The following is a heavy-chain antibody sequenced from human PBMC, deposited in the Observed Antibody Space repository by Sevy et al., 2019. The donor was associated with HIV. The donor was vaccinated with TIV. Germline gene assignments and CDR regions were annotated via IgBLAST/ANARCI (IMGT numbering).Heavy chain of an antibody. CDR2: IRSKANSYAT. Sequence: GWSLRLSCAASGFTFSGSAMHWVRQASGKGLEWVGRIRSKANSYATAYAASVKGRFTISRDDSKNTAYLQMNSLKTEDTAVYYCTRHSERVVVAATGYYYYMDVWGKGTTVTVSS. CDR3: TRHSERVVVAATGYYYYMDV. CDR1: GFTFSGSA. J-gene: IGHJ6*03. D-gene: IGHD2-15*01. V-gene: IGHV3-73*01.